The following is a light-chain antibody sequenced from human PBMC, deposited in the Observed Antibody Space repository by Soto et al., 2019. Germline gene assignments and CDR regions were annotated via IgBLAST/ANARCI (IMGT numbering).Light chain of an antibody. CDR1: QSISSY. Sequence: DIQMTQSPSSLSASVGDRVTITCRAGQSISSYLAWYLQRPGKAPELLIYAASTLQSGVPSRFSGSGSGTDFTLTISSLQLEDFAIYYCQQTYSTPLTFGGGTRVEIK. CDR3: QQTYSTPLT. J-gene: IGKJ4*01. CDR2: AAS. V-gene: IGKV1-39*01.